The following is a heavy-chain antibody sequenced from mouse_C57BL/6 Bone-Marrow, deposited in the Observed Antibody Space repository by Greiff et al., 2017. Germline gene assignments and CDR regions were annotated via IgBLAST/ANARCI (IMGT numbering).Heavy chain of an antibody. D-gene: IGHD2-4*01. Sequence: EVMLVESGGGLVQPGGSLKLSCAASGFTFSDYGMAWVRQAPRKGPEWVAFISNLAYSIYYADTVTGRFTISRENAKNTLYLEMSGLRSEDTAMYYCAIDDYEGYWYFDVWGTGTTVTVSS. CDR2: ISNLAYSI. J-gene: IGHJ1*03. V-gene: IGHV5-15*01. CDR3: AIDDYEGYWYFDV. CDR1: GFTFSDYG.